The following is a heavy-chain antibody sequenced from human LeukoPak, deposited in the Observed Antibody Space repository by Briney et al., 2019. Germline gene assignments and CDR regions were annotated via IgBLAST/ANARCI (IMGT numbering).Heavy chain of an antibody. Sequence: GGSLRLSCAASGFTFSSYAMHWVRQAPGKGLEWVAVISYDGSNKYYADSVKGRFTISRDNSKNTLYLQMNSLRAEDTAVYYCARGFGGSYVNFDYWGQGTLVTVSS. J-gene: IGHJ4*02. CDR1: GFTFSSYA. CDR3: ARGFGGSYVNFDY. D-gene: IGHD1-26*01. CDR2: ISYDGSNK. V-gene: IGHV3-30-3*01.